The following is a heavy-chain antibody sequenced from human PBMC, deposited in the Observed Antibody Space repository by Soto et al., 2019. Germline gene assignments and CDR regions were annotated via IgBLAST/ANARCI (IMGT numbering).Heavy chain of an antibody. CDR3: ALRSMAAVPEY. J-gene: IGHJ4*02. Sequence: QVQLQESGPGLVKPSETLSLTCAVSGDSISSYYCMWIRQPPGKGLESIGYLYYGRSAKYNPSLKSRITVSVDTSTNQCSRTLSSMTAADTAVYYCALRSMAAVPEYWGQGTLVTVSS. D-gene: IGHD6-13*01. CDR1: GDSISSYY. V-gene: IGHV4-59*01. CDR2: LYYGRSA.